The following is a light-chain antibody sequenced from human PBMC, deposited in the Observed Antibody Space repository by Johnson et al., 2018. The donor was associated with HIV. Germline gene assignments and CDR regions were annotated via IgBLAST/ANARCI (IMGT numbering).Light chain of an antibody. J-gene: IGLJ1*01. V-gene: IGLV1-51*01. CDR3: GTWVSSLSGFYV. CDR2: DNN. CDR1: SSNIGNSY. Sequence: QSVLTQPPSVSAAPGQKVTISCSGSSSNIGNSYVSWYQQLPGTAPKLLIYDNNKRPSGIPDRFSGSKSGTSATLGITGLQTGDEADYYCGTWVSSLSGFYVFGTGTKVAVL.